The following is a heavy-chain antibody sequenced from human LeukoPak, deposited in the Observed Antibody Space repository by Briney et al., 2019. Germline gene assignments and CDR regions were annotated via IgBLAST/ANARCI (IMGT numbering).Heavy chain of an antibody. CDR3: ARHPSGVPLPGVIDY. Sequence: SETLSLTCAVYGGSFSGYYWSWIRQPPGKGLGWIGEINHSGSTNYNPSLKSRVTISVDTSKNQFSLKLSSVTAADTAVYYCARHPSGVPLPGVIDYWGQGTLVTVSS. V-gene: IGHV4-34*01. J-gene: IGHJ4*02. CDR1: GGSFSGYY. D-gene: IGHD4-23*01. CDR2: INHSGST.